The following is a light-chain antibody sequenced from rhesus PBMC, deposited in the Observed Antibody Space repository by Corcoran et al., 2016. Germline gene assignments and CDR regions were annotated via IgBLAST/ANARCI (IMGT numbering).Light chain of an antibody. CDR3: QHYYSTPLT. V-gene: IGKV1-25*01. CDR2: EAS. Sequence: DIQMTQSPSSLSASVGDRVTITCRASQGITNDLAWYQQQPGETTKLLIYEASSLQSGIPSRFSGSGSGTDFTLTISSLQSEDFATYYCQHYYSTPLTFGGGTKVEIK. J-gene: IGKJ4*01. CDR1: QGITND.